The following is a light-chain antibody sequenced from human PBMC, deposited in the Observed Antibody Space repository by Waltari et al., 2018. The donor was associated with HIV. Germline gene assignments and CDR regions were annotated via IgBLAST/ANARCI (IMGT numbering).Light chain of an antibody. V-gene: IGLV2-8*01. CDR1: SSDAGDDNY. J-gene: IGLJ3*02. Sequence: QSALTQPPSASGSPGQSVTISCTGISSDAGDDNYVSWYQQSPGKAPKLIIYEVSTRPSGVPDRFSGSKSGNTASLTVSGLQADDEADYYCSSYAGSSTWVFGGGTKLTVL. CDR3: SSYAGSSTWV. CDR2: EVS.